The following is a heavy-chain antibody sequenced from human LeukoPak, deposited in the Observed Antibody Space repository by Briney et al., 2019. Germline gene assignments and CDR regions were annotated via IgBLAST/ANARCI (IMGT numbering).Heavy chain of an antibody. CDR1: GGSISSGSYY. CDR2: IYTSGST. D-gene: IGHD5-18*01. V-gene: IGHV4-61*02. Sequence: SQTLSLTCTVSGGSISSGSYYWSWIRQPAGKGLEWIGRIYTSGSTNYNPSLKSRVTISVDTSKNQFSLKLSSVTAADTAVYYCARDAWVTGYFDYWGQGTLVTVSS. J-gene: IGHJ4*02. CDR3: ARDAWVTGYFDY.